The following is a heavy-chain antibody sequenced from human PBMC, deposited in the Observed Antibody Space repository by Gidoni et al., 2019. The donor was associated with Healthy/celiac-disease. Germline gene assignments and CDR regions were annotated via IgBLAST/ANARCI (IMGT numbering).Heavy chain of an antibody. D-gene: IGHD3-22*01. CDR2: IYYSGST. V-gene: IGHV4-31*03. CDR3: KSTDSSGHDAFDI. Sequence: QVQLQESGPGLVKPSQTLSLTCTVSGGSISSGGYYWSWIRQHPGKGLEWIGYIYYSGSTYYNPSLKSRVTISVDTSKNQFSLKLSSVTAADTAVYYCKSTDSSGHDAFDIWGQGTMVTVSS. CDR1: GGSISSGGYY. J-gene: IGHJ3*02.